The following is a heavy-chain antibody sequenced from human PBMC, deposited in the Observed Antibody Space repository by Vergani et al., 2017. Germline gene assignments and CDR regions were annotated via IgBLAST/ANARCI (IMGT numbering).Heavy chain of an antibody. CDR1: GFTFSSYG. V-gene: IGHV3-33*08. J-gene: IGHJ6*03. Sequence: QVQLVESGGGVVQPGRSLRLSCAASGFTFSSYGMHWVRQAPGMGLEWVAVIWYDGSNKYYADSVKGRFTISRDNSKNTLYLQMNSLRAEDTAVYYCARDRCVQQRGYYYYYMDVWGKGTTVTVSS. CDR3: ARDRCVQQRGYYYYYMDV. CDR2: IWYDGSNK. D-gene: IGHD6-13*01.